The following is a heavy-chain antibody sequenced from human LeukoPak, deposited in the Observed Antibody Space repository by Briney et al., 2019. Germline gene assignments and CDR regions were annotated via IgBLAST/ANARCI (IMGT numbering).Heavy chain of an antibody. CDR1: GGSISSGSYY. Sequence: SETLSLTCTVSGGSISSGSYYWSWIRQPAGKGLEWIGRINSSGSTNYNPSLKSRATISVDTSKNQFSLKLTSVTAADTALYYCVREVWSHNCFDPWGQGALVTVSS. D-gene: IGHD2-21*01. CDR3: VREVWSHNCFDP. CDR2: INSSGST. J-gene: IGHJ5*02. V-gene: IGHV4-61*02.